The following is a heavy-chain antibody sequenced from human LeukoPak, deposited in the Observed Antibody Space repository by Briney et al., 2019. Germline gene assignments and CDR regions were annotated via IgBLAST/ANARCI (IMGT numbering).Heavy chain of an antibody. CDR2: IKQDGSEK. D-gene: IGHD1-26*01. CDR3: ARVYLWYSGSFKFDY. J-gene: IGHJ4*02. CDR1: GFTFSSYW. Sequence: GGSLRLSCAASGFTFSSYWMSWVRQAPGKGLEWVANIKQDGSEKYYVDSVKGRFTISRDNAKNSLYLQMNSLRAEDTAVYYCARVYLWYSGSFKFDYWGQGTLVTVSS. V-gene: IGHV3-7*01.